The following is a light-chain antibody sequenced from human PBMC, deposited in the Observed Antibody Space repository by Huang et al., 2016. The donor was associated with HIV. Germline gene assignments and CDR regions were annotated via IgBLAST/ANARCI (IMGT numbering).Light chain of an antibody. CDR3: QQYYSSLWT. CDR2: WAS. Sequence: DIVMTQSPDSLAVSLGERATIHCRSSQSLLYSSNNKNYLNWYQQKPGHPPKLLIYWASDREAGVPDRFSGNGSGTDFDLTISSLQAEDVAVYYCQQYYSSLWTFGQGTKVEVK. J-gene: IGKJ1*01. CDR1: QSLLYSSNNKNY. V-gene: IGKV4-1*01.